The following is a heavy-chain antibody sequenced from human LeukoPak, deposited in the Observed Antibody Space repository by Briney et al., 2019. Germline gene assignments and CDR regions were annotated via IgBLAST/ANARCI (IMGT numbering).Heavy chain of an antibody. CDR1: GYRFTDYG. D-gene: IGHD7-27*01. J-gene: IGHJ4*02. CDR3: ARDENWGPDY. CDR2: IHAGTGDT. Sequence: ASVKVSCKASGYRFTDYGFSWVRQAPGQGLEWMGWIHAGTGDTNYAQKFQGRFTMTRDTSINTLYMELNRLTSDDTAVYFCARDENWGPDYWGQGTLVTVSS. V-gene: IGHV1-18*01.